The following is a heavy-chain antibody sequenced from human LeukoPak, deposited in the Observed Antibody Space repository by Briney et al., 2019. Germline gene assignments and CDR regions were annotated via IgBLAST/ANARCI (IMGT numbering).Heavy chain of an antibody. V-gene: IGHV3-30-3*01. J-gene: IGHJ4*02. D-gene: IGHD2-2*01. CDR1: GFTFSTYA. CDR3: ARSNCSSNSCYSKHFDS. CDR2: ISYDGSYK. Sequence: GGSLRLSCAPSGFTFSTYAMLWVRQAPGKGLEWVALISYDGSYKFYADSVKGRFTISRDNSKDTLYLQMNSLRTEDTAVHCCARSNCSSNSCYSKHFDSWGQGTLVTVSS.